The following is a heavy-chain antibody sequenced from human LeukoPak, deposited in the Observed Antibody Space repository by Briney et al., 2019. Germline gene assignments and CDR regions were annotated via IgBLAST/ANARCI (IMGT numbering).Heavy chain of an antibody. J-gene: IGHJ4*02. CDR2: INHSGST. Sequence: SETLSLTCAVYGGSFSGYYWSWIRQPPGKGLEWIGEINHSGSTNYNPSLKGRVTISVDTSKNQFSLKLSSVTAADTAVYYCARGERWLQFYFDYWGQGTLVTVSS. CDR3: ARGERWLQFYFDY. D-gene: IGHD5-24*01. CDR1: GGSFSGYY. V-gene: IGHV4-34*01.